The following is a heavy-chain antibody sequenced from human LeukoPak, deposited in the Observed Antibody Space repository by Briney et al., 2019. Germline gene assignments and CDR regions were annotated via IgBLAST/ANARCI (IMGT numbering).Heavy chain of an antibody. CDR3: ARDGDFWRTFDI. CDR2: IYTSGST. J-gene: IGHJ3*02. V-gene: IGHV4-61*02. CDR1: GGSISSGSYY. Sequence: PSQTLSLTCTVSGGSISSGSYYWSWIRQPAGKGLEWIGRIYTSGSTNYNPSLKSRVTISVDTSKNQFSLKLSSVTAADTAVYYCARDGDFWRTFDIWGQGTMVTVSS. D-gene: IGHD3-3*01.